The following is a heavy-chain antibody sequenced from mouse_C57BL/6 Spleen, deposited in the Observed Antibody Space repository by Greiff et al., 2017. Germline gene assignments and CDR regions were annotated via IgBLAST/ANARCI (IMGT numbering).Heavy chain of an antibody. CDR1: GYTFTSYW. CDR3: ARGYGSSYENFDY. CDR2: IYPGSGST. Sequence: VKLQQPGAELVKPGASVKMSCKASGYTFTSYWITWVKQRPGQGLEWIGDIYPGSGSTNYNEKFKSKATLTVDTSSSTAYMQLSSLTSEDSAVYYCARGYGSSYENFDYWGRGTTLTVSS. J-gene: IGHJ2*01. V-gene: IGHV1-55*01. D-gene: IGHD1-1*01.